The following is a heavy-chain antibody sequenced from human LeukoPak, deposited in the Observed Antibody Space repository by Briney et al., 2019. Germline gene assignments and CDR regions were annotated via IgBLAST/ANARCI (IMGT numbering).Heavy chain of an antibody. D-gene: IGHD7-27*01. CDR2: IIPIFGTA. CDR3: GINRLGKALDI. Sequence: GASVKVSCKASGGTFSSYAISWVRQAPGQGLEWMGGIIPIFGTANYAQKFQGRVTITADESTSTAYMELSSLRSDDTAVYYCGINRLGKALDIWGQGTMVTVSS. V-gene: IGHV1-69*13. CDR1: GGTFSSYA. J-gene: IGHJ3*02.